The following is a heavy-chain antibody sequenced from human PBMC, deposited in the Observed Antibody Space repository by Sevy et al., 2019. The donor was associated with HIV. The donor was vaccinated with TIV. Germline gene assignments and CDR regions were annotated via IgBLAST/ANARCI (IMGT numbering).Heavy chain of an antibody. D-gene: IGHD3-10*01. Sequence: GGSLRLSCAASGFTFSNYEMNWVRQAPGKGLEWLSYISVSGGTIYYADSVKGRFTISRDNAKNSLYLQMNSLRAEDTAVYYCARAGPFGYGSVMNWGQGTLVTVSS. J-gene: IGHJ4*02. CDR1: GFTFSNYE. V-gene: IGHV3-48*03. CDR2: ISVSGGTI. CDR3: ARAGPFGYGSVMN.